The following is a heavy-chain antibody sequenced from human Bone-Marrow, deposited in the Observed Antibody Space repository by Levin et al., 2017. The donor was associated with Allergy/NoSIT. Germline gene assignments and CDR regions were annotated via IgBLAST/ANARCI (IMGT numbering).Heavy chain of an antibody. D-gene: IGHD2-15*01. CDR1: GFTFSSYS. J-gene: IGHJ4*02. Sequence: GESLKISCAASGFTFSSYSMNWVRQAPGKGLEWVSSISSSSSYIYYADSVKGRFTISRDNAKNSLYLQMNSLRAEDTAVYYCARDSPPTYCSGGSCYSGFIFDYWGQGTLVTVSS. CDR3: ARDSPPTYCSGGSCYSGFIFDY. V-gene: IGHV3-21*01. CDR2: ISSSSSYI.